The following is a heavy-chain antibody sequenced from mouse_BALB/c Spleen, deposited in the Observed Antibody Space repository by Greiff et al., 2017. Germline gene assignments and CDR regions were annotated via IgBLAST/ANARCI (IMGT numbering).Heavy chain of an antibody. D-gene: IGHD2-3*01. CDR3: TRSGDGYYGAWFAY. V-gene: IGHV1-5*01. CDR2: IYPGNSDT. J-gene: IGHJ3*01. Sequence: VQLQQSGTVLARPGASVKMSCKASGYTFTSYWMHWVKQRPGQGLEWIGAIYPGNSDTSYNQKFKGKAKLTAVTSTSTAYMELSSLTNEDSAVYYCTRSGDGYYGAWFAYWGQGTLVTVSA. CDR1: GYTFTSYW.